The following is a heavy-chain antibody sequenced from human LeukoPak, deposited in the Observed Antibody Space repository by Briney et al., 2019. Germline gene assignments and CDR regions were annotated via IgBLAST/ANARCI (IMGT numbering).Heavy chain of an antibody. D-gene: IGHD3-10*01. V-gene: IGHV4-34*01. J-gene: IGHJ4*02. CDR3: AREGEMVRGVIDAVFDY. CDR2: INHSGST. Sequence: SETLSLTCAVYGGSFSGYYWSWIRQPPGKGLEWIGEINHSGSTNYNPSLKSRVTISVDTSKNQFSLKLSSVTAADTAVYYCAREGEMVRGVIDAVFDYWGQGTLVTVSS. CDR1: GGSFSGYY.